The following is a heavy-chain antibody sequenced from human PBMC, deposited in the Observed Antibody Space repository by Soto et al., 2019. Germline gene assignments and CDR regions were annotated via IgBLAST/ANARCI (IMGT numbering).Heavy chain of an antibody. J-gene: IGHJ5*02. D-gene: IGHD6-13*01. V-gene: IGHV4-59*01. Sequence: ASETLSLTCTVSGGSISSYYWSWIRQPPGKGLEWIGYIYYSGSTNYNPSLKSRVTISVDTSKNQFSLKLSSVTAADTAVYYCASHSSSRGGTGWFDPWGQGTLVTVSS. CDR1: GGSISSYY. CDR3: ASHSSSRGGTGWFDP. CDR2: IYYSGST.